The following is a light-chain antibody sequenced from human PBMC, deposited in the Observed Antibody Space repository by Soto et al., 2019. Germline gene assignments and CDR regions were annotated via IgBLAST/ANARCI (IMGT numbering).Light chain of an antibody. CDR1: QSVSSSY. J-gene: IGKJ5*01. CDR2: GAS. V-gene: IGKV3-20*01. Sequence: EIVLTQSPGTLSLPPGERATLSCRASQSVSSSYIAWYQQKPGQAPRFLIYGASGRATGIPGRFSGSGSGTDFTLTISRLEPEDFAVYYCQQYGPSPPITFGQGTRLEIK. CDR3: QQYGPSPPIT.